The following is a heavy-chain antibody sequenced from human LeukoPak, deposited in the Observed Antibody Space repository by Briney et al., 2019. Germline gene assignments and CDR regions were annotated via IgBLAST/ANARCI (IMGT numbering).Heavy chain of an antibody. CDR3: ARGWASSRRKAFDI. CDR1: GFTFGSYA. D-gene: IGHD3-16*01. J-gene: IGHJ3*02. V-gene: IGHV3-23*01. CDR2: ISNSGGNT. Sequence: GGSLRLSCAASGFTFGSYAMSWVRQAPGKGLEWVSAISNSGGNTFYADSGKGRFTISRDNSKNTLYLQMNSLRAEDAAVYYCARGWASSRRKAFDIWGQGTMVTVSS.